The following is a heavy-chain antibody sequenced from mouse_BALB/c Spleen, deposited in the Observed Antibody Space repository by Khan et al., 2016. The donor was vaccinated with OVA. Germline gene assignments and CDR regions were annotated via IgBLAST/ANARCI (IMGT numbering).Heavy chain of an antibody. J-gene: IGHJ1*01. Sequence: QIQLVQSGPELKKPGETVKISCKASGYTFTNYGMNWVKQAPGKGLKWMGWINTYTGEPTYADDFKGRFVFSLETSASTAYLQINNLKNEDTVSYFCASGGYWYFDDWGAGTTVTVSS. D-gene: IGHD1-1*02. CDR1: GYTFTNYG. V-gene: IGHV9-3-1*01. CDR3: ASGGYWYFDD. CDR2: INTYTGEP.